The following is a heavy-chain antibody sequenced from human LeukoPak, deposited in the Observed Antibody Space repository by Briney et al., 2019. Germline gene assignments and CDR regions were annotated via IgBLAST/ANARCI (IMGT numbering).Heavy chain of an antibody. D-gene: IGHD3-16*01. J-gene: IGHJ4*02. Sequence: GGSLRLSCAASGFTFSKAWMSWVRQAPGKGLEWVGFIRSKAYGGTTEYAASVKGRFTISRDDSKSIAYLQMNSLKTEDTAVYYCTRGEDYPDYFDYWGQGTLVTVSS. V-gene: IGHV3-49*04. CDR2: IRSKAYGGTT. CDR1: GFTFSKAW. CDR3: TRGEDYPDYFDY.